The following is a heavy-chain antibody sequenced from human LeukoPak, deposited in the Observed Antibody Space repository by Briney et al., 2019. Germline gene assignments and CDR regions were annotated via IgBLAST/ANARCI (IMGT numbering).Heavy chain of an antibody. CDR3: ARDGLWGYSGYDDHFDY. V-gene: IGHV3-21*01. CDR2: ISSSSSYI. D-gene: IGHD5-12*01. J-gene: IGHJ4*02. Sequence: PGGSLRLSCAASGFTFSSYSMNWVRQAPGKGLEWVSSISSSSSYINYADSVKGRFTISRDDAKNSLYLQMNSLRAEDTAVYYCARDGLWGYSGYDDHFDYWGQGTLVTVSS. CDR1: GFTFSSYS.